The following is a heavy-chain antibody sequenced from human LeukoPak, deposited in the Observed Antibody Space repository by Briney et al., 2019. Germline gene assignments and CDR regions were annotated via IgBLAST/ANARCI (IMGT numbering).Heavy chain of an antibody. J-gene: IGHJ4*02. Sequence: PSETLSLTCAVYVGSSSGYYWSWIRQPPGKGLGWIGEINHSGGTNYNPCLKSRVTISVDTSKNQFPLKLSSVTAADTAVYYCARGFHITGFYPGDYWGQGTLVTVSS. V-gene: IGHV4-34*01. D-gene: IGHD6-19*01. CDR1: VGSSSGYY. CDR2: INHSGGT. CDR3: ARGFHITGFYPGDY.